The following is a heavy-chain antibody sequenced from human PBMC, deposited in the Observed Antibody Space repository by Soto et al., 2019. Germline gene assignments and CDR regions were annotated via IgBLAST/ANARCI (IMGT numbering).Heavy chain of an antibody. V-gene: IGHV3-73*01. J-gene: IGHJ4*02. CDR3: ARGVYDFWSGHPKGLDY. CDR2: IRSKANSYAI. Sequence: TGGSLRLSCAASGFTFSGSAMHWVRQASGKGLEWVGRIRSKANSYAIAYAVSVKGRFTISRDDSRNTAYLRMNSLKTEDTAVYYCARGVYDFWSGHPKGLDYWGQGTVVTVSS. D-gene: IGHD3-3*01. CDR1: GFTFSGSA.